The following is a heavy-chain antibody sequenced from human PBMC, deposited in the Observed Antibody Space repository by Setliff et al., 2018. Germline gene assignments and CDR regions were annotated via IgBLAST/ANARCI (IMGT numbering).Heavy chain of an antibody. CDR1: GYTFTNYG. CDR2: ISAYDGNT. D-gene: IGHD5-18*01. V-gene: IGHV1-18*04. CDR3: ARDTYMVKEGTDY. Sequence: ASVKVSCKASGYTFTNYGITWVRQAPGQGLEWMGWISAYDGNTRFAQNIQGRVTMTTDTPTSTAYMELRSLRTEDTAVYYCARDTYMVKEGTDYWGQGTLVTVSS. J-gene: IGHJ4*02.